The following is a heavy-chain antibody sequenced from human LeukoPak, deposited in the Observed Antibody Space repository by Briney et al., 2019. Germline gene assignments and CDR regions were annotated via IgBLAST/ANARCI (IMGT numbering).Heavy chain of an antibody. Sequence: ASVKVSCKASGYTFTAQYMHWVRQAPGQGLEWMGWINPNNGDTKYAQSFLGRVTMTRDTSTTTAYMERSSLRSDDTAVYFCASYPRSIPTPPFDYWGQGTLVTVSS. CDR3: ASYPRSIPTPPFDY. CDR1: GYTFTAQY. D-gene: IGHD2-21*01. J-gene: IGHJ4*02. CDR2: INPNNGDT. V-gene: IGHV1-2*02.